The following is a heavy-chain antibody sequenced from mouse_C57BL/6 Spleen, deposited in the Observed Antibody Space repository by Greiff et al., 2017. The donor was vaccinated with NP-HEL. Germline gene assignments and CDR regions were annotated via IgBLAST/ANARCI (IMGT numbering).Heavy chain of an antibody. CDR1: GYTFTSYD. V-gene: IGHV1-85*01. CDR2: IYPRDGST. CDR3: ARGRGSSGSYAMDY. D-gene: IGHD3-2*02. J-gene: IGHJ4*01. Sequence: QVQLKQSGPELVKPGASVKLSCKASGYTFTSYDINWVKQRPGQGLEWIGWIYPRDGSTKYNEKFKGKATLTVDTSSSTAYMELHSLTSEDSAVYFCARGRGSSGSYAMDYWGQGTSVTVSS.